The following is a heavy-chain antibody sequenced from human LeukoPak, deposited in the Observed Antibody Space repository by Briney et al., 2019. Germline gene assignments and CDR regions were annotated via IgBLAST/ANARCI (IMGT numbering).Heavy chain of an antibody. D-gene: IGHD6-13*01. J-gene: IGHJ6*03. CDR3: ARVDIAAAGTTDYYYMDV. V-gene: IGHV4-30-4*08. Sequence: SQTLSLTCTVSGGSISSGDYYWRWIRQPPGKGLEWIGYIYYSGSTYYNPSLKSRVTISVDTSKNQFSLKLSSVTAADTAVYYCARVDIAAAGTTDYYYMDVWGKGTTVTVSS. CDR1: GGSISSGDYY. CDR2: IYYSGST.